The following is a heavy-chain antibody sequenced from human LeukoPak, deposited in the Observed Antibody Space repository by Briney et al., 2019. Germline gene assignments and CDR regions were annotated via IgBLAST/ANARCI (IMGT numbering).Heavy chain of an antibody. V-gene: IGHV4-39*07. CDR3: ARDRKYFDI. CDR1: GDSINNNNYY. CDR2: IYYSGST. D-gene: IGHD1-14*01. Sequence: PSETLSLTCTVSGDSINNNNYYGGWIRQPPGKGLEWIGNIYYSGSTYYNPSLKSRVTISVDTSKNQFSLKLSSVTAADTAVYYCARDRKYFDIWGQGTMVTVSS. J-gene: IGHJ3*02.